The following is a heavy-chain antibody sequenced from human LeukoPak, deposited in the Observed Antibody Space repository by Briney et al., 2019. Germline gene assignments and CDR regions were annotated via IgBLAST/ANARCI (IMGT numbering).Heavy chain of an antibody. CDR1: GYTFTRYY. V-gene: IGHV7-4-1*02. CDR2: INTNTGNP. D-gene: IGHD6-13*01. CDR3: ARDCSGYSSSCNFDY. J-gene: IGHJ4*02. Sequence: ASVKVSCKASGYTFTRYYMHWVRQAPGQGLAWMGWINTNTGNPTYAQGFTGRFVFSLDTSVSTAYLQISSLKAEDTAVYYCARDCSGYSSSCNFDYWGQGTLVTVSS.